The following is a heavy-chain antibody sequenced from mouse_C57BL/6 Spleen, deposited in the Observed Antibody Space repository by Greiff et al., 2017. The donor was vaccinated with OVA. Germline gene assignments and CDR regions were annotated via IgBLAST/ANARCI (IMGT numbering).Heavy chain of an antibody. CDR3: ARGGDGNYLDY. V-gene: IGHV1-52*01. CDR1: GYTFTSYW. CDR2: IDPSDSET. D-gene: IGHD2-1*01. Sequence: QVQLQQPGAELVRPGSSVTLSCKASGYTFTSYWMHWVKQRPIQGLEWIGNIDPSDSETHYNQKFKDKATLTVDKSSSTAYMQLSSLTSEDSAVYYCARGGDGNYLDYWGQGTTLTVSS. J-gene: IGHJ2*01.